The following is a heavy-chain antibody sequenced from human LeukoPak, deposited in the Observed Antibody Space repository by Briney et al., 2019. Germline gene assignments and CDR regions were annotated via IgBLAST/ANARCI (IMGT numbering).Heavy chain of an antibody. J-gene: IGHJ4*02. CDR2: IIPIFGTA. CDR1: GGSFSSYA. CDR3: ARDRGVATITGPFDY. Sequence: GASVKVSCKAPGGSFSSYAISWVRQAPGQGLEWMGGIIPIFGTANYAQKFQGRVTITADESTSTAYMELSSLRSEDTAVYYCARDRGVATITGPFDYWGQGTLVTVSS. V-gene: IGHV1-69*13. D-gene: IGHD5-12*01.